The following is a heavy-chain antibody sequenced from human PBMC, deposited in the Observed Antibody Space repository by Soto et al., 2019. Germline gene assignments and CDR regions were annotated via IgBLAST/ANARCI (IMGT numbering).Heavy chain of an antibody. CDR1: DGSISGYY. CDR2: IYYSGST. CDR3: ARRYCRSRNCPFDY. V-gene: IGHV4-59*01. D-gene: IGHD2-15*01. Sequence: QVQLQESGPGLVKPSETLSLTCTVSDGSISGYYWGWIRQPPGKGLEWIGYIYYSGSTNYNPSLRSRVAIALNTSGHRFSLMLNSKTAGDTAVYFCARRYCRSRNCPFDYWGQGTLNTVSS. J-gene: IGHJ4*02.